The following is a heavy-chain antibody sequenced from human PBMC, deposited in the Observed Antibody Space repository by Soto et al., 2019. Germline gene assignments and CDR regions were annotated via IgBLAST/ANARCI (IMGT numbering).Heavy chain of an antibody. CDR2: IYHPGTT. CDR1: GGSISSGDYY. D-gene: IGHD2-21*01. J-gene: IGHJ1*01. V-gene: IGHV4-39*01. Sequence: QLQELGPRLVKPSETLSLTCTVSGGSISSGDYYWGWGRQPPGKGLEWMGSIYHPGTTYYIPSPKSPLIMSVDRSENQFSLRLNSVTVTVTAVYYCTGDRNSSPFIWGQGTLVTVSS. CDR3: TGDRNSSPFI.